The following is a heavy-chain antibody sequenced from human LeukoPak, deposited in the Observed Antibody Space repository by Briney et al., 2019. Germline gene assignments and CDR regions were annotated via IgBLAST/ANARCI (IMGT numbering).Heavy chain of an antibody. CDR3: AKGFRDYWTFDALDV. CDR1: GFNFSTYG. CDR2: ISFDGGKK. Sequence: GGSLRLSWAAFGFNFSTYGMHSVRQAPGKGLEWVALISFDGGKKYYADSVKGRFTISRDNSKNTLYLQMNSLIPDDTSLYYCAKGFRDYWTFDALDVWGRGAMVTVSS. J-gene: IGHJ3*01. V-gene: IGHV3-30*18. D-gene: IGHD1-1*01.